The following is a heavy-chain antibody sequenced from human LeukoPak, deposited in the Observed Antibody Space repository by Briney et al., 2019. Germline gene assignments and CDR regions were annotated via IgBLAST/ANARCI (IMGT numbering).Heavy chain of an antibody. Sequence: PGGSLRLSCEVSGFPFTNAWMSWVRQVPGKGLEWLGRIKDKTKGGTTDYSAPVKGRFTISRGDSQNTLYLQMNTLKTEDTAVYYCATEGFCYGYHGLDLWGQGTMVTVSS. V-gene: IGHV3-15*01. CDR1: GFPFTNAW. J-gene: IGHJ3*01. CDR2: IKDKTKGGTT. D-gene: IGHD5-18*01. CDR3: ATEGFCYGYHGLDL.